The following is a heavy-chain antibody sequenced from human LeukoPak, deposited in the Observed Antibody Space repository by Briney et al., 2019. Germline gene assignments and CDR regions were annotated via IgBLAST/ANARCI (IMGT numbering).Heavy chain of an antibody. CDR1: GYTFTGYY. D-gene: IGHD6-6*01. V-gene: IGHV1-2*02. Sequence: ASVKVSCKAPGYTFTGYYMHWVRQAPGQGLEWMGWINPNSGGTNYAQKFQGRVTMTRDTSISTAYMELSRLRSDDTAVYYCARDRAARTPYYYYYMDVWGKGTTVTVSS. CDR2: INPNSGGT. J-gene: IGHJ6*03. CDR3: ARDRAARTPYYYYYMDV.